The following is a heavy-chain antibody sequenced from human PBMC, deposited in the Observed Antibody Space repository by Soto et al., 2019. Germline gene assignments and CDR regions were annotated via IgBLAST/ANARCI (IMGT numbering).Heavy chain of an antibody. D-gene: IGHD6-19*01. CDR2: INSDGSST. CDR3: ARDPAPSGWYDY. CDR1: GFTFSSYW. V-gene: IGHV3-74*01. Sequence: VGSLRLSCAASGFTFSSYWMHWVRQAPGKGLVWVSRINSDGSSTSHADSVKGRFTISRDNAKNTLYLQMSSLRAGDTAVYYCARDPAPSGWYDYWGQGTLVTVSS. J-gene: IGHJ4*02.